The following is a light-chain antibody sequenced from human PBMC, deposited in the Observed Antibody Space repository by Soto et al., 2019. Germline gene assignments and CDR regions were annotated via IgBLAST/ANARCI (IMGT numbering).Light chain of an antibody. Sequence: SLLTKPSSVSRSPGRWIPISYTRTSSDVGAYNYVSWYQQHPGKAPKLMIYDVSNRPSGVSNRFSGFKSGNTASLTISGLQAEDEADYYCSSFTGSSTLGYVFGTGTKVTVL. CDR1: SSDVGAYNY. CDR2: DVS. CDR3: SSFTGSSTLGYV. J-gene: IGLJ1*01. V-gene: IGLV2-14*01.